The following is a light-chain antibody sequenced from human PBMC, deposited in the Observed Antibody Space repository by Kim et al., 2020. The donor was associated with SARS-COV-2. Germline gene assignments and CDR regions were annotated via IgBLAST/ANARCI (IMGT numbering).Light chain of an antibody. J-gene: IGKJ1*01. CDR2: GAS. CDR1: QSVSSSY. Sequence: EIVLTQSPGTLSLSPGERATLSCRASQSVSSSYLAWYQQKPGQAPRLLIYGASSRATGIPDRFSGSGSGTDFTLTISRLEPEDFAVYYCHQYGSSTWTFGQGTKVYIK. CDR3: HQYGSSTWT. V-gene: IGKV3-20*01.